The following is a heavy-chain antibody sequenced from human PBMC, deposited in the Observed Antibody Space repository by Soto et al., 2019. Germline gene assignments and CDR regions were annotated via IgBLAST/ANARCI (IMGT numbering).Heavy chain of an antibody. V-gene: IGHV3-23*01. J-gene: IGHJ4*02. Sequence: EVQLLESGGGLVQPGGSLRLSCAASGFTFISYAMSWVRQAPGKGLEWVSAISGGGGSTYYADSVKGRFTISRDNSKNTLYLQMNSLRAEDTAVYYCARDARLGVPIVVVVAATNAFDYWGQGTLVTVSS. D-gene: IGHD2-15*01. CDR3: ARDARLGVPIVVVVAATNAFDY. CDR2: ISGGGGST. CDR1: GFTFISYA.